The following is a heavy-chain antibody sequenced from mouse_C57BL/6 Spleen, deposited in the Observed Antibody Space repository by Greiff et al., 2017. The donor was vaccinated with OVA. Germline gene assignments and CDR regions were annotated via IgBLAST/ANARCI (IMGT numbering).Heavy chain of an antibody. Sequence: QVQLQQSGAELVKPGASVKISCKASGYAFSSYWMNWVKQRPGKGLEWIGQIYPGDGDTNYNGKFKGKATLTADKSSSTAYMQLSSLTSEDSAVYFCARRSYYDYDEAAMDYWGQGTSVTVSS. V-gene: IGHV1-80*01. J-gene: IGHJ4*01. CDR1: GYAFSSYW. CDR3: ARRSYYDYDEAAMDY. D-gene: IGHD2-4*01. CDR2: IYPGDGDT.